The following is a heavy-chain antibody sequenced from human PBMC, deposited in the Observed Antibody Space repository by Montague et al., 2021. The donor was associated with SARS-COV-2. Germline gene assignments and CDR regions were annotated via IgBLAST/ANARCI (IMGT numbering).Heavy chain of an antibody. D-gene: IGHD3-9*01. CDR3: ARGSVFRYYDFLTGSRSYFVY. Sequence: SETLSLTCAVYGGSFSGYYWSWIRQPPGKGLEWIGEINHSGSTXXXSSXXXRVTISADTSKKQFPLKMSSVTAADTAVYYCARGSVFRYYDFLTGSRSYFVYWGQGTLVTVSS. J-gene: IGHJ4*02. CDR2: INHSGST. CDR1: GGSFSGYY. V-gene: IGHV4-34*01.